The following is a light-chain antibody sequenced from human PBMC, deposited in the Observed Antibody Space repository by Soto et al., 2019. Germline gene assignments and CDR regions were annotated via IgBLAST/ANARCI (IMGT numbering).Light chain of an antibody. CDR1: QSISTS. CDR2: LAS. CDR3: QQGYSIPWT. Sequence: DIQMTQFPSTLSAFVGDRFTITFRASQSISTSLAWYQQKPGKAPKLLIYLASNLESGVPSRFSGSGSGTDFTLTISSLQLEDFAIYYCQQGYSIPWTFGQGTKVDIK. V-gene: IGKV1-5*03. J-gene: IGKJ1*01.